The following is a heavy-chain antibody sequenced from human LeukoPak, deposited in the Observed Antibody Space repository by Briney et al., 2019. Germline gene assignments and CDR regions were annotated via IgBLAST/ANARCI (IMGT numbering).Heavy chain of an antibody. Sequence: GRSLRLSCAASGFTFSNHTMHWVRQAPGKGLEWVAVISYDGSNEYYADSVKGRFTISRHISKNTLYLQMNSLRADDTAVYFCATNSGYDYLLPFDYWGQETLVTVSS. D-gene: IGHD5-12*01. CDR3: ATNSGYDYLLPFDY. CDR2: ISYDGSNE. V-gene: IGHV3-30-3*01. CDR1: GFTFSNHT. J-gene: IGHJ4*02.